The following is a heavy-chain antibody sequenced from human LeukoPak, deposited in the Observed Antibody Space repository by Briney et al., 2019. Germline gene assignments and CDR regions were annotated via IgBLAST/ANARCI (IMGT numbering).Heavy chain of an antibody. CDR1: GGSFSGYY. Sequence: PSETLSLTCAVYGGSFSGYYWSWIRQPPGKGLEWIGEINHSGSTNYNPSLKSRVTISVDTSKNQFSLKLSSVTAADTAVYYCARGQVVVPAANSEAYYYYYYMDVWGKGTTVTVSS. V-gene: IGHV4-34*01. CDR2: INHSGST. D-gene: IGHD2-2*01. J-gene: IGHJ6*03. CDR3: ARGQVVVPAANSEAYYYYYYMDV.